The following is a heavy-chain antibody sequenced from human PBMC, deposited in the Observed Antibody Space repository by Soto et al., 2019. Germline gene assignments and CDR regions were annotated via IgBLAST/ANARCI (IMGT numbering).Heavy chain of an antibody. D-gene: IGHD6-13*01. V-gene: IGHV1-69*01. J-gene: IGHJ4*02. CDR1: GGTFSSYA. CDR3: ATSRSYSSSWYGRYFDY. CDR2: IIPMLGTA. Sequence: QVQLVQSGAEVKKPGSSVKVSCKASGGTFSSYAITWVRQAPEEGLEWMGGIIPMLGTANYAQRFQGGVTISAEESTSTAYMELISLRSEDTAVYYCATSRSYSSSWYGRYFDYWGQGTLVTVSS.